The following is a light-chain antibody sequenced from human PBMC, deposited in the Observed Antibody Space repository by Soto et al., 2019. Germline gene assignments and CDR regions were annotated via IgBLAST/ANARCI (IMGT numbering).Light chain of an antibody. CDR3: QRRSNWHPAIT. Sequence: EVLLTQSPATLSLSPGETATLYCRASQSVTTYLAWYQQKPGQPPRLRIYDAANRATGTPARFSGSGSGTDFTLTLSSLEPEDFAVYYCQRRSNWHPAITFGQGTRLEIK. CDR2: DAA. CDR1: QSVTTY. J-gene: IGKJ5*01. V-gene: IGKV3-11*01.